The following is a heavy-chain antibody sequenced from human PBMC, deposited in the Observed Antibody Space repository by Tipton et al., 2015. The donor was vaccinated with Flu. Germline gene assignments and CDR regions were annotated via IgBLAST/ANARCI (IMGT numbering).Heavy chain of an antibody. Sequence: SLRLSCAASGFTFSTQTMTWVRQAPGKGLEWVSSISGTGYDTYYTDSVKGRFTISSDNSRSTLYLQMSSLRAEDTAVYYCAKDLSGWRFGPWGQGTLVAVSS. CDR3: AKDLSGWRFGP. J-gene: IGHJ5*02. V-gene: IGHV3-23*01. CDR1: GFTFSTQT. CDR2: ISGTGYDT. D-gene: IGHD6-19*01.